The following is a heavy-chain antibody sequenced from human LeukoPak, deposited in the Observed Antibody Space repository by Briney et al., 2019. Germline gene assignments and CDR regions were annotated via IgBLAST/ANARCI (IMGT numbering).Heavy chain of an antibody. CDR2: IKEDGSET. CDR3: ARGGGAWYFDL. J-gene: IGHJ2*01. Sequence: PGGSLRLSCAASGFTFIASWMSWVRQTSGKELEWVANIKEDGSETYYVDSVKGRFTISRDNAKKSLYLQMDSLRAEDTAVYYCARGGGAWYFDLWGRGTLVTV. V-gene: IGHV3-7*01. CDR1: GFTFIASW. D-gene: IGHD3-16*01.